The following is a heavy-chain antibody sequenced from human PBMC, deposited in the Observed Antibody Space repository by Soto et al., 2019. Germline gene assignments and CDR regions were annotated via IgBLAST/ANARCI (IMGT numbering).Heavy chain of an antibody. D-gene: IGHD2-8*02. V-gene: IGHV4-59*01. CDR3: ARDPGLFPFDL. J-gene: IGHJ3*01. CDR2: ITYSGST. Sequence: WTWIRQPPGKGLEWIGYITYSGSTNYNPSLKSRVTISVDTSKNLFSLRLTSVTAADTAVYYCARDPGLFPFDLWGQGTLVTVSS.